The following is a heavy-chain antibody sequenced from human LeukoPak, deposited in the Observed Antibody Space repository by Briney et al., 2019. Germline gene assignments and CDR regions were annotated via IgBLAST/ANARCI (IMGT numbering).Heavy chain of an antibody. Sequence: PSETLSLTCTVSGGSISSGDYYWSWIRQPPGKGLEWIGYIYYSGSTYYNPSLESRVTISVDTSKNQFSLKLSSVTAADTAVYYCARAPTHYDILTALDYWGQGTLVTVSS. V-gene: IGHV4-30-4*08. CDR1: GGSISSGDYY. J-gene: IGHJ4*02. CDR3: ARAPTHYDILTALDY. D-gene: IGHD3-9*01. CDR2: IYYSGST.